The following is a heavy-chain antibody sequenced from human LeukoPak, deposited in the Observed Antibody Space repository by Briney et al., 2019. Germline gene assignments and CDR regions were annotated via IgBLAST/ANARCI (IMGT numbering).Heavy chain of an antibody. V-gene: IGHV3-7*03. J-gene: IGHJ4*02. D-gene: IGHD3-3*01. CDR2: IKQDGSEK. CDR3: ARVLIIATEFWDY. CDR1: GFTFSSYW. Sequence: GGSLRLSCAASGFTFSSYWMSWVRQAPGKGLEWVANIKQDGSEKHYVDSVKGRFTISRDNAKNSLYLQMNSLRAEDTAVYYCARVLIIATEFWDYWGQGTLVTVSS.